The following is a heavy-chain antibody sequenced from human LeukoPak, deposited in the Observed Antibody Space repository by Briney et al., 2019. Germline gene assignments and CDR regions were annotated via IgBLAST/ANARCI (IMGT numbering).Heavy chain of an antibody. V-gene: IGHV3-20*04. Sequence: GGSLRLSCATSGFTFDDYGMSWVRQAPGKGLEWVSGINWNGGSTGYADSVKGRFTTSRDNAKNSVFLQMSSLRPDDTAVYYCAKGEYHQDGIGENRFDNWGQGALVTVSS. D-gene: IGHD5-24*01. CDR3: AKGEYHQDGIGENRFDN. CDR1: GFTFDDYG. J-gene: IGHJ4*02. CDR2: INWNGGST.